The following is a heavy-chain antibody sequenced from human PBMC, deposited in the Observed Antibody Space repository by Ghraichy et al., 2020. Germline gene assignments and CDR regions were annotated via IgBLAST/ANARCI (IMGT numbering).Heavy chain of an antibody. CDR2: TRDKAHSYTT. J-gene: IGHJ3*02. Sequence: GGSLRLSCAASGFTFSDHYMDWVRQAPGKGLEWVARTRDKAHSYTTEYAASVKGRFTISRDDSKKSLYLQMNSLKTEDTAVYYCARHSGCSGGACYSPFAIWGQGTMVTVSS. V-gene: IGHV3-72*01. D-gene: IGHD2-15*01. CDR1: GFTFSDHY. CDR3: ARHSGCSGGACYSPFAI.